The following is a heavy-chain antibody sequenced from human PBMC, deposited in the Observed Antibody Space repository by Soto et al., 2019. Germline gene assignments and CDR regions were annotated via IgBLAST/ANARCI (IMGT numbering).Heavy chain of an antibody. D-gene: IGHD2-2*01. J-gene: IGHJ6*03. V-gene: IGHV4-34*01. CDR2: INHSGST. CDR1: GGSFSGYY. Sequence: SETLSLTCAVYGGSFSGYYWSWIRQPPGKGLEWIGEINHSGSTNYNPSLKSRVTISVDTSKNQFSLKLSSVTAADTAVYYCARCIVVVPAAITFDYYYYYMDVWGKGTTVTVSS. CDR3: ARCIVVVPAAITFDYYYYYMDV.